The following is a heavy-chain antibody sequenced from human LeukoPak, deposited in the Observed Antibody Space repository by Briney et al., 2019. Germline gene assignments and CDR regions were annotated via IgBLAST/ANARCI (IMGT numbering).Heavy chain of an antibody. CDR2: INHSGST. CDR1: GGSFSGYY. J-gene: IGHJ4*02. D-gene: IGHD5-18*01. Sequence: PSETLSLTCAVYGGSFSGYYWSWIRQPPGKGLEWIGEINHSGSTNYNPSLKSRVTISVDTSKNQFSLKLSSVTAADTAVYYCARDSPERGYSYVLLDNYFDYWGQGTLVTVSS. V-gene: IGHV4-34*01. CDR3: ARDSPERGYSYVLLDNYFDY.